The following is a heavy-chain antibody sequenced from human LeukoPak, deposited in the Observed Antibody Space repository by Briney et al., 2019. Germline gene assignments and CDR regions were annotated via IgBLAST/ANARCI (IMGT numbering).Heavy chain of an antibody. V-gene: IGHV4-61*02. CDR3: ARDGYCSSTSCSDI. J-gene: IGHJ3*02. CDR2: IYTSGST. D-gene: IGHD2-2*03. CDR1: GGSISSGSYY. Sequence: SETLSLTCTVSGGSISSGSYYWSWIRQPAGKGLEWIGRIYTSGSTNYNPSLKSRVTISVDTSKNQFSLKLSSVTAADTAVYYCARDGYCSSTSCSDIWGQGTMVTVSS.